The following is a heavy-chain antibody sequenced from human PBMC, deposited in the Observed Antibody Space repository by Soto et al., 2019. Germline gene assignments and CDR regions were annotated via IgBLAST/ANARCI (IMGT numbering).Heavy chain of an antibody. V-gene: IGHV3-30-3*01. D-gene: IGHD6-19*01. Sequence: GGSLRLSCAASGFTFSSYAMHWVRQAPGKGLEWVAVISYDGSNKYYADSVKGRFTISRDNSKNTLYLQMNSLRAEDTAVYYCARPLDRQWLAHGGYYFDYWGQGTLATVSP. CDR2: ISYDGSNK. CDR1: GFTFSSYA. CDR3: ARPLDRQWLAHGGYYFDY. J-gene: IGHJ4*02.